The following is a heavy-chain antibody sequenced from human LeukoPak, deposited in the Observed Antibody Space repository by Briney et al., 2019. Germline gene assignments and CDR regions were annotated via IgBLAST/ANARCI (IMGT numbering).Heavy chain of an antibody. V-gene: IGHV4-34*01. J-gene: IGHJ6*02. D-gene: IGHD2-2*01. Sequence: SEILSLTCAVYGGSFSGYYWSWIRQPPGKGLEWIGEINHSGSTNYNPSLKSRVTISVDTSKNQFSLKLSSVTAADTAVYYCARVAHCSSTSCSYGMDVWGQGTTVTVSS. CDR1: GGSFSGYY. CDR2: INHSGST. CDR3: ARVAHCSSTSCSYGMDV.